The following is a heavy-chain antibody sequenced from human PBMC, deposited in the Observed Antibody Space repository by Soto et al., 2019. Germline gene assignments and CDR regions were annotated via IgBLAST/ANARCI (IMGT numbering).Heavy chain of an antibody. V-gene: IGHV1-69*13. CDR2: IIPIFGTA. CDR3: ASQRPPYSSSWSLDY. J-gene: IGHJ4*02. Sequence: ASVKVSCKASGGTFSSYAISWVRQAPGQGLEWMGGIIPIFGTANYAQKFQVRVTITADESTSTAYMELSSLRSEDTAVYYCASQRPPYSSSWSLDYWGQGTLVTVSS. D-gene: IGHD6-13*01. CDR1: GGTFSSYA.